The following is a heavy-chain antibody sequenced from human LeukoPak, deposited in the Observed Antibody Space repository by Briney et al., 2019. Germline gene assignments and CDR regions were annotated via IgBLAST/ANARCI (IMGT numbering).Heavy chain of an antibody. Sequence: GGSLRLSCAASGFTFDDYAMHWVRQAPGKGLEWVSGISWNSGSIGYADSVKGRLTISRDNAKNSLYLQMNSLRAGDTALYYCAKAALRLRFQYYFDYWGQGTLVTVSS. V-gene: IGHV3-9*01. J-gene: IGHJ4*02. D-gene: IGHD5-12*01. CDR1: GFTFDDYA. CDR2: ISWNSGSI. CDR3: AKAALRLRFQYYFDY.